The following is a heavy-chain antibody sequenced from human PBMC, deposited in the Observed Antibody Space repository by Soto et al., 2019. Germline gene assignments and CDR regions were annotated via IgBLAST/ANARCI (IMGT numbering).Heavy chain of an antibody. J-gene: IGHJ4*02. CDR1: GFTVSNNY. V-gene: IGHV3-66*01. CDR2: IFSDGST. CDR3: ARDPFQVFGY. Sequence: EVQVVESGGGLVQPGGSLRLSCAASGFTVSNNYMSWVRQAPGKGLEWISVIFSDGSTYYADSVKGRFTISRDNSENTLYLQINSLKAEDTAVYYCARDPFQVFGYWDQGTLVTVSS.